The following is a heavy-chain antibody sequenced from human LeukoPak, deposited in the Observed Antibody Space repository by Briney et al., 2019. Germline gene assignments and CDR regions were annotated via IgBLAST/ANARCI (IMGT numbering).Heavy chain of an antibody. D-gene: IGHD6-13*01. CDR2: ISSSSSYI. Sequence: GGSLRLSCAASGFTFSTYSMNWVRQAPGKGLEWVSSISSSSSYIYYADSVKGRFTISRDNAKNSLYLQMNSLRSEDTAVYYCARRDGYSSSRYYYYMDVWGKGTTVTISS. CDR1: GFTFSTYS. V-gene: IGHV3-21*04. J-gene: IGHJ6*03. CDR3: ARRDGYSSSRYYYYMDV.